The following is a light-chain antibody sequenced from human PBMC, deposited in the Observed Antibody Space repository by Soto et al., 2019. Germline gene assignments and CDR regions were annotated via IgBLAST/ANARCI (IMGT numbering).Light chain of an antibody. J-gene: IGKJ4*01. CDR1: QSVSSSY. V-gene: IGKV3-20*01. Sequence: EIVLTQSPGTLSLSPGERATLSCRASQSVSSSYLAWYQQKPGQAPRLLIYGASSRATGIPDRFSGSGSGTDFTLTISRLEPEDFAVYYCQQYGSWLTFGGGTKVDIK. CDR3: QQYGSWLT. CDR2: GAS.